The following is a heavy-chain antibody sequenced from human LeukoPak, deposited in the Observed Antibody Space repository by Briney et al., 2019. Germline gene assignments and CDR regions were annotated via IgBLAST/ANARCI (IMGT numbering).Heavy chain of an antibody. CDR3: AKVGAYGDYARHDY. CDR2: MYHSGSS. Sequence: SETLSLTCDVSGYSISSGYYWAWIRQPPGKGLEWIGSMYHSGSSNYNPSLKSRITISVDTSKNQFSLKLSSVTAADTAVYYCAKVGAYGDYARHDYWGQGTLVTVSS. V-gene: IGHV4-38-2*01. D-gene: IGHD4-17*01. J-gene: IGHJ4*02. CDR1: GYSISSGYY.